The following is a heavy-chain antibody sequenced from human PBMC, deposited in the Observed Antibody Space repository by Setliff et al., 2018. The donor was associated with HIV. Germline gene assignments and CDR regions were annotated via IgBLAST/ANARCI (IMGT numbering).Heavy chain of an antibody. CDR3: ARSFPYYYESSGLYAMDV. Sequence: SGGSLRLSCAASGFTFSSYSMNWVRQAPGKGLEWVSYISSSSSTIYYADSEKGRFTISRDNAKNSLYLQMNSLRAEDTAVYYCARSFPYYYESSGLYAMDVWGQGATVTVSS. CDR2: ISSSSSTI. J-gene: IGHJ6*02. V-gene: IGHV3-48*01. CDR1: GFTFSSYS. D-gene: IGHD3-22*01.